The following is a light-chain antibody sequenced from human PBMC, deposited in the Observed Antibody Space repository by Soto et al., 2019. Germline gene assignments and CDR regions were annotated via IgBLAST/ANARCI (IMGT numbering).Light chain of an antibody. CDR1: QSLSSGY. V-gene: IGKV3-20*01. CDR2: AAS. CDR3: QQYDTSPRT. Sequence: EIVLTQSPGILSLSPGERATLSCRASQSLSSGYLAWYQQKPGQAPRILIYAASSRATGIPDRFSGSGSGTDFSLTINRLEPEDSAVYYCQQYDTSPRTFGQGTKVDIK. J-gene: IGKJ1*01.